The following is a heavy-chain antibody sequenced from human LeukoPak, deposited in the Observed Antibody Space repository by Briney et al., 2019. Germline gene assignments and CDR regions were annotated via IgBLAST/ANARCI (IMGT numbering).Heavy chain of an antibody. CDR3: AKDTGSLPRYFDY. Sequence: PGGSLRLSCAASRLTFSSYAMSWVRQAPGKGLEWVSAISGSGGSTYYADSVKGRLTISRDNSKNTLYLQMNSLRAEDTAVYYCAKDTGSLPRYFDYWGQGTLVTVSS. CDR1: RLTFSSYA. V-gene: IGHV3-23*01. J-gene: IGHJ4*02. CDR2: ISGSGGST. D-gene: IGHD2-15*01.